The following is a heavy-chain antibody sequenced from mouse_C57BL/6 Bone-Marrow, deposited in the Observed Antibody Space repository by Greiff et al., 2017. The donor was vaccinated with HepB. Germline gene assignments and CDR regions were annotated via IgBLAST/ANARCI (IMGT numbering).Heavy chain of an antibody. Sequence: LEESGPELVKPGASVKISCKASGYTFTDYYINWVKQRPGQGLEWIGWIFPGSGSTYYNEKFKGKATLTVDKSSSTAYMLLSSLTSEDSAVYFCARWLYYYGSSPYYFDYWGQGTTLTVSS. J-gene: IGHJ2*01. CDR1: GYTFTDYY. CDR2: IFPGSGST. V-gene: IGHV1-75*01. CDR3: ARWLYYYGSSPYYFDY. D-gene: IGHD1-1*01.